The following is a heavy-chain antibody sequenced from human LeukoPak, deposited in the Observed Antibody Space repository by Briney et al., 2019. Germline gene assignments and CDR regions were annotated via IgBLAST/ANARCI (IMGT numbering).Heavy chain of an antibody. J-gene: IGHJ3*02. CDR1: GFTFSSYA. D-gene: IGHD3-9*01. V-gene: IGHV3-30*04. Sequence: GGSLRLSCAASGFTFSSYAMHWVRQAPGKGLEWVAAISYDGSNKYYADSVKGRFTISRDNSKNTLYLQMNSLRAEDTAVYYCAREYYDILTGYHDAFDIWGQGTMVTVSS. CDR2: ISYDGSNK. CDR3: AREYYDILTGYHDAFDI.